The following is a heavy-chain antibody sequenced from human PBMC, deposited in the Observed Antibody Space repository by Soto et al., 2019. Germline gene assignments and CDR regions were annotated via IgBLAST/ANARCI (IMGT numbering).Heavy chain of an antibody. V-gene: IGHV4-34*01. J-gene: IGHJ4*02. D-gene: IGHD3-16*01. CDR1: GGSFSGYY. CDR2: INHSGST. Sequence: QVQLQQWGAGLLKPSETLSLTCAVYGGSFSGYYWSWIRQPPGKGLEWIGEINHSGSTNYNPSLKSRVTISVDTSKNQFSLKLSSVTAADTAVYYCARIRKGGGDYWGQGTLVTVSS. CDR3: ARIRKGGGDY.